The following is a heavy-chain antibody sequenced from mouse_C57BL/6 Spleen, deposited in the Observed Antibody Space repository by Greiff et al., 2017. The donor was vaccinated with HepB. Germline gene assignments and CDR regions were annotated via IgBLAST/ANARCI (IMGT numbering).Heavy chain of an antibody. Sequence: EVKLVESGGGLVKPGGSLKLSCAASGFTFSSYAMSWVRQTPEKRLEWVATISAGGSYTYYPDNVKGRFTISRDNAKNNLYLQMSRLKSEDTAMYYCARGAGGDWYFDDWGTGTTVTVSS. D-gene: IGHD3-3*01. CDR3: ARGAGGDWYFDD. J-gene: IGHJ1*03. CDR2: ISAGGSYT. CDR1: GFTFSSYA. V-gene: IGHV5-4*03.